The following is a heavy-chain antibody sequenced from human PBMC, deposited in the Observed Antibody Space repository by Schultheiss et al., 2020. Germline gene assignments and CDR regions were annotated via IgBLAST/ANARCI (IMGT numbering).Heavy chain of an antibody. CDR3: ARGGDFYITFQYHMDV. D-gene: IGHD3-3*01. V-gene: IGHV3-9*01. Sequence: GGSLRLSCKASKFKFDEYGMHWVRQVPGRGLEWVSHIGWNNHFIAYADSVKGRFTISRDNAKKVLYLQMSNLKPEDTALYYCARGGDFYITFQYHMDVWGKGTPVTGSS. CDR1: KFKFDEYG. J-gene: IGHJ6*03. CDR2: IGWNNHFI.